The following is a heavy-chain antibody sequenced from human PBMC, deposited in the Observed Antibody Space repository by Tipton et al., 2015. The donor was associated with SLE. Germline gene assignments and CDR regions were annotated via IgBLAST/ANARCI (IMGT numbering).Heavy chain of an antibody. Sequence: QLVQSGAEVKKPGASVKVSCKASGYTFTNYGISWVRQAPGQGLEWMGWISPYNGNTDYAQKFRGRVTMTTDTSTSTAYMELRSLRSDDTAVYYCAIYSSGWEGAFDIWGQGTMVTVSS. V-gene: IGHV1-18*01. CDR2: ISPYNGNT. CDR3: AIYSSGWEGAFDI. CDR1: GYTFTNYG. J-gene: IGHJ3*02. D-gene: IGHD6-19*01.